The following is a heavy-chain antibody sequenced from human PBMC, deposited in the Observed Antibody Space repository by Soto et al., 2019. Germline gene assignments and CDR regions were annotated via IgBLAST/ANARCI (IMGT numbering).Heavy chain of an antibody. CDR1: GGSFSGYY. D-gene: IGHD3-22*01. V-gene: IGHV4-34*01. CDR3: ARSTVVVITTGLGALPYYYGMDV. Sequence: PSETLSLTCAVYGGSFSGYYWSWIRQPPGKGLEWIGEINHSGGTNYNPSLKSRVTISVDTSKNQFSLKLSSVTAADTAVYYCARSTVVVITTGLGALPYYYGMDVWGQGTTVTVSS. J-gene: IGHJ6*02. CDR2: INHSGGT.